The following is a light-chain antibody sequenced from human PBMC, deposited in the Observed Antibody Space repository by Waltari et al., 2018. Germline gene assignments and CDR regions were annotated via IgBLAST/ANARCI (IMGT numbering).Light chain of an antibody. J-gene: IGKJ2*01. V-gene: IGKV4-1*01. CDR2: WAS. CDR1: QSVLYNSNNKNY. Sequence: DIVMTQSPDSLAVSLGERATINCKSSQSVLYNSNNKNYLAWFQKKPGQPPKLLIYWASTRESGVPDRFSGSGSGTEFTLTISSLQAEDVAVYYCQQYYTTPYTFGQGTKLEIK. CDR3: QQYYTTPYT.